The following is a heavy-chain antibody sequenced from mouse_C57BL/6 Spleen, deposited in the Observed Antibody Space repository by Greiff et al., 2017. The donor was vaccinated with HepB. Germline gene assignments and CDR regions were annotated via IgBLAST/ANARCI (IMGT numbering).Heavy chain of an antibody. CDR3: ARIYSNYDYYAMDY. V-gene: IGHV1-18*01. Sequence: VQLKQSGPELVKPGASVKIPCKASGYTFTDYNMDWVKQSHGKSLEWIGDINPNNGGTIYNQKFKGKATLTVDKSSSTAYMELRSLTSEDTAVYYCARIYSNYDYYAMDYWGQGTSVTVSS. J-gene: IGHJ4*01. D-gene: IGHD2-5*01. CDR1: GYTFTDYN. CDR2: INPNNGGT.